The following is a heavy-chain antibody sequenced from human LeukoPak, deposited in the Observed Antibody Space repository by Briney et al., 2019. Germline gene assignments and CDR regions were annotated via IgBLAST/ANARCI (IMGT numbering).Heavy chain of an antibody. V-gene: IGHV4-59*08. Sequence: SGTLSLTCTVSGDSLNTYYWSWIRQSPGQGLEWIGYIYSSGTTNYNPSLKSRVTISVDTSKNQFSLRLSSVTAADTAVYYCARQRKSPDVLRFDYWGQGTLVTVSP. CDR1: GDSLNTYY. D-gene: IGHD2-8*02. J-gene: IGHJ4*02. CDR3: ARQRKSPDVLRFDY. CDR2: IYSSGTT.